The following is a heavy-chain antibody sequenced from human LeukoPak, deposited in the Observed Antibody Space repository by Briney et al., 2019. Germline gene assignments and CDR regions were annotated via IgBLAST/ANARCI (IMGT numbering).Heavy chain of an antibody. CDR3: AKDRNTYYYDSSGSPLDY. V-gene: IGHV3-9*01. CDR1: GFTFDDYA. CDR2: ISWNSGSI. Sequence: GGSLRLSCAASGFTFDDYAMHWVRQAPGKGLEWVSGISWNSGSIGYADSVKGRFTISRDNAKNSLYLQMNSLRAEDTALYYCAKDRNTYYYDSSGSPLDYWGQGTLVTVSS. J-gene: IGHJ4*02. D-gene: IGHD3-22*01.